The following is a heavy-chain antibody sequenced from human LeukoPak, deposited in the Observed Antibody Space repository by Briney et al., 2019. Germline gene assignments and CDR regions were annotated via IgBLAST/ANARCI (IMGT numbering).Heavy chain of an antibody. J-gene: IGHJ6*03. D-gene: IGHD6-19*01. V-gene: IGHV4-59*01. CDR2: IYYSGST. CDR1: GGSISSYY. Sequence: SETLSLTCTVSGGSISSYYWSWIRQPPGKGLEWIGYIYYSGSTNYNPSLKSRVTISVDTSKNQFSLKLSSVTAADTAVYYCARIYSSGPRRSGYYYYMDVWGKGTTVTVSS. CDR3: ARIYSSGPRRSGYYYYMDV.